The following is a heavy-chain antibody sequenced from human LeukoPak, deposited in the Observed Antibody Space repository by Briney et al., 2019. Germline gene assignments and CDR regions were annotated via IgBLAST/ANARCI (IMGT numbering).Heavy chain of an antibody. J-gene: IGHJ3*02. CDR3: ARDLYNGDAFDI. Sequence: GGSLRPSSAASGFTFSSYAMSWVRQARGKGLEWVSVISGNGGSTYYADSVKGRFTISRDNSKNTLYLQMNSLRDEDTAVYYCARDLYNGDAFDIWGQGTMVTVSS. D-gene: IGHD1-14*01. CDR1: GFTFSSYA. V-gene: IGHV3-23*01. CDR2: ISGNGGST.